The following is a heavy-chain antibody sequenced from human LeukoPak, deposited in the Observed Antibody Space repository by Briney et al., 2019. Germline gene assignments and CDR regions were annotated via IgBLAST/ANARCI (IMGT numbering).Heavy chain of an antibody. J-gene: IGHJ6*03. Sequence: GGSLRLSCAASGFTFSSYEMNWVRQAPGKGLEWVSYISSSGSTIYYADSVKGRFTISRDNAKNSLYLQMNSLRAEDTAVYYCARVAPYSSSWYGGSNYYYMDVRGKGTTVTVSS. V-gene: IGHV3-48*03. D-gene: IGHD6-13*01. CDR2: ISSSGSTI. CDR1: GFTFSSYE. CDR3: ARVAPYSSSWYGGSNYYYMDV.